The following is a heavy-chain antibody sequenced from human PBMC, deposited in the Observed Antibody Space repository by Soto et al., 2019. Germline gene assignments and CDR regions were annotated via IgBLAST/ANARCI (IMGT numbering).Heavy chain of an antibody. CDR3: ARVYSGYRDY. V-gene: IGHV3-7*04. CDR1: GFTFSNSW. D-gene: IGHD5-12*01. Sequence: GGSLRLSCAASGFTFSNSWMSWVRQAPGKGLEWVANIKQDGSEIYYMDSVKGRFTISRDNAKNSLYLQMNSLRAEDTAFYYCARVYSGYRDYWGQGTLVTVSS. J-gene: IGHJ4*02. CDR2: IKQDGSEI.